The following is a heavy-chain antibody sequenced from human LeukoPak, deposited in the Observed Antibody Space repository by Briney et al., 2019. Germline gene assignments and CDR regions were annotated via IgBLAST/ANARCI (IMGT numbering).Heavy chain of an antibody. J-gene: IGHJ4*02. CDR1: GFTFSSYS. Sequence: GGSLRLSCAASGFTFSSYSMNWVRQAPGKGVEWVPSISSSRSYIYYADSVKGRFTISRDNAKNSLYLQMNSLRAEDTAVYYCAREDKYRSGLYYFDYWGQGTLVTVSS. CDR2: ISSSRSYI. CDR3: AREDKYRSGLYYFDY. V-gene: IGHV3-21*01. D-gene: IGHD6-19*01.